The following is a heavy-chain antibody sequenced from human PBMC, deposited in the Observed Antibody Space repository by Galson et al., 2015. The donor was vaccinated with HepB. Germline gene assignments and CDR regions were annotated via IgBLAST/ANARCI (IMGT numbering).Heavy chain of an antibody. CDR3: TRRGPETGFYYYYIDV. J-gene: IGHJ6*03. Sequence: SLRLSCAASGFTLSSYGMNWVRQAPGKGLEWVSFISSGSSYIYYAESVKGRFTISRDNARKSVHLQMHSLRAEDTAGYYCTRRGPETGFYYYYIDVWGKGTTVTVSS. CDR1: GFTLSSYG. V-gene: IGHV3-21*01. CDR2: ISSGSSYI. D-gene: IGHD3-10*01.